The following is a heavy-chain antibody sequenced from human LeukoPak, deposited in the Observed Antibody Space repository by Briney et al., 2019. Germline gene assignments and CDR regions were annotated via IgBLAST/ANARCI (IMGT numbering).Heavy chain of an antibody. CDR3: ARFDGSGEYFDY. J-gene: IGHJ4*02. CDR1: GGSFSGYY. Sequence: PLETLSLTCAVYGGSFSGYYWSWIRQPPGKGLEWIGEINHSGSTNYNPSLKSRVTISVDTSKNQFSLKLSSVTAADTAVYYCARFDGSGEYFDYWGQGTLVTVSS. V-gene: IGHV4-34*01. D-gene: IGHD3-10*01. CDR2: INHSGST.